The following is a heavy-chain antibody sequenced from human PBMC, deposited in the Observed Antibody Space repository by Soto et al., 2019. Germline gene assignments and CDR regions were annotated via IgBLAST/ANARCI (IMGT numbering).Heavy chain of an antibody. CDR2: MSGSVGSK. D-gene: IGHD5-12*01. Sequence: GGSLRLSCAASGFTFSNYAMSWVRQAPGKGLEWVSAMSGSVGSKYYADSVKGRFTISRDNSKNTLFLQMNSLRAEDTAVYYCAREPVQGAGYGYYQHWGQGTQVTVSS. CDR3: AREPVQGAGYGYYQH. V-gene: IGHV3-23*01. CDR1: GFTFSNYA. J-gene: IGHJ1*01.